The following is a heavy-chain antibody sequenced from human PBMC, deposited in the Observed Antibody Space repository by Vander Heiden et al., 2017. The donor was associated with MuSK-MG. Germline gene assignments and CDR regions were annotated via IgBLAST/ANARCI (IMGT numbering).Heavy chain of an antibody. V-gene: IGHV3-30*04. Sequence: QVQLVESGGGVVQPGRSLRLSCAASGFTFRSYAMHWVRQAPGKGLEWVAVISYDGSNKYYADSVKGRFTISRDNSKNTLYLQMNSLRAEDTAVYYCARVMGVTTRGPMDVWGQGTTVTVSS. D-gene: IGHD4-4*01. CDR3: ARVMGVTTRGPMDV. J-gene: IGHJ6*02. CDR1: GFTFRSYA. CDR2: ISYDGSNK.